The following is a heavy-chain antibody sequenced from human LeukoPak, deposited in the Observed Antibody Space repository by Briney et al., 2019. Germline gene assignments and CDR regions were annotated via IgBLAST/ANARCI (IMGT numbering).Heavy chain of an antibody. Sequence: ASVKVSCKASGYTLPSYSMNWVRQAPGQGLEWMGVINPSLGTTSYAQDFQGRVTVTRDTSTNTVYMELSSLRYEDTAVYFCARPLNQWEAFDIWGQGTMVTVSS. CDR3: ARPLNQWEAFDI. D-gene: IGHD1-26*01. CDR1: GYTLPSYS. CDR2: INPSLGTT. V-gene: IGHV1-46*01. J-gene: IGHJ3*02.